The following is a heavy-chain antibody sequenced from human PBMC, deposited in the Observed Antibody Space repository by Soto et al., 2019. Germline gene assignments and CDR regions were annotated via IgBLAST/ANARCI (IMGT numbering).Heavy chain of an antibody. CDR3: AKDSYYYDSSGYYYPGLFDY. Sequence: PGGSLRLSCTASGFTLNNFWMDWVRQAPGKGLVWVSRINGDGSRTSYADSVKGRFTISRDNSKNTLYLQMNSLRAEDTAVYYCAKDSYYYDSSGYYYPGLFDYWGQGTLVTVSS. CDR2: INGDGSRT. D-gene: IGHD3-22*01. V-gene: IGHV3-74*01. J-gene: IGHJ4*02. CDR1: GFTLNNFW.